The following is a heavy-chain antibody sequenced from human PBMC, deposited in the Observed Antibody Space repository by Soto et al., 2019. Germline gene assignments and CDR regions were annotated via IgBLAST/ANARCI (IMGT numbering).Heavy chain of an antibody. J-gene: IGHJ5*02. Sequence: SVKVSCKASGGTFSSYAISWVRQAPGQGLEWMGGIIPIFGTANYAQKFQGRVTITADESTSTAYMELSSLRSEDTAVYYCAREVGAATNWFDPWGQGTLVTVSS. CDR2: IIPIFGTA. CDR1: GGTFSSYA. V-gene: IGHV1-69*13. CDR3: AREVGAATNWFDP. D-gene: IGHD1-26*01.